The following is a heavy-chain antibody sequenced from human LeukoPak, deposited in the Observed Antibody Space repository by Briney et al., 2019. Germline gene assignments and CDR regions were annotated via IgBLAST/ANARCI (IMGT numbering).Heavy chain of an antibody. V-gene: IGHV1-69*02. CDR2: IIPILGIA. D-gene: IGHD4-11*01. Sequence: SVKVSCKASGGTFSSYTISWVRQAPGQGLEWMGRIIPILGIANYAQKFQGRVTITADKSTSTAYMELSSLRSEDTAVYYCASSTVTTAYGRGYWGQGTLVTASS. CDR1: GGTFSSYT. CDR3: ASSTVTTAYGRGY. J-gene: IGHJ4*02.